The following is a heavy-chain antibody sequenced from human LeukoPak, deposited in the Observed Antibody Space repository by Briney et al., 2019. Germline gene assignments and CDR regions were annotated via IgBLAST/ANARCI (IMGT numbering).Heavy chain of an antibody. D-gene: IGHD3-16*01. CDR1: GYTFTNDG. J-gene: IGHJ4*02. CDR3: SRVGYDYLWGSWGRYFDY. Sequence: GASVRVSSTASGYTFTNDGITWVRQAPGQGLEWMGWISAYNGNTDYTQKFQGRVTITTDTSTSTVYMELRSLRSDLRAVYYCSRVGYDYLWGSWGRYFDYWGQGTLVTVSS. CDR2: ISAYNGNT. V-gene: IGHV1-18*01.